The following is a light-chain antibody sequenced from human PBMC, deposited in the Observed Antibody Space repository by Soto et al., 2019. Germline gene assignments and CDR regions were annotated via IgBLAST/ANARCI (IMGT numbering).Light chain of an antibody. Sequence: QTVVTQEPSLSVSPGRTVTLTCGLSSGSVSSNYFPSWYQQTPGQAPRTLIHTTNTRSSGVPDRFSGSILGNKAALTITGAQEDDESDYYCVLYMGSGIWVFGGGTQLTVL. CDR2: TTN. V-gene: IGLV8-61*01. J-gene: IGLJ3*02. CDR1: SGSVSSNYF. CDR3: VLYMGSGIWV.